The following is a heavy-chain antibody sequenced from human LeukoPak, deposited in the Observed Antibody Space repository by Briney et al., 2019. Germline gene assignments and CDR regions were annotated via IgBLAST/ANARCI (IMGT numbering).Heavy chain of an antibody. CDR3: TSVVVTARQFHD. J-gene: IGHJ4*02. CDR2: IISKTEGGTT. Sequence: GGSLRLSCAASGFTFSNARMNWVRQAPGKGLEWVGRIISKTEGGTTDYAAPVKGRFTISRDDSKNTLYLQMNSLKTEDTAVYYCTSVVVTARQFHDWGQGTLVTVSS. D-gene: IGHD2-21*02. V-gene: IGHV3-15*01. CDR1: GFTFSNAR.